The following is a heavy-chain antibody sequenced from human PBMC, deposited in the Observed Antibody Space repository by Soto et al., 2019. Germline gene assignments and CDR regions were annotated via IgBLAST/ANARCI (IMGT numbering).Heavy chain of an antibody. CDR1: GGSISSSSNY. V-gene: IGHV4-39*01. CDR3: ARLRDSGNYYYYYGMDV. J-gene: IGHJ6*02. Sequence: SETLSLTCTVSGGSISSSSNYWGWIRQPQGKGLEWIGSIYYSGSTYYNPSLKSRVTISVDTSKNQFSLKLSSVTAADTAVYYCARLRDSGNYYYYYGMDVWGQGTTVTVS. CDR2: IYYSGST. D-gene: IGHD3-10*01.